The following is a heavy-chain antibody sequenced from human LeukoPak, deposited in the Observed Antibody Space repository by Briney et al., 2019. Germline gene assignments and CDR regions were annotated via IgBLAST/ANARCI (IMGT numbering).Heavy chain of an antibody. J-gene: IGHJ4*02. CDR1: GGSILTTNW. CDR2: VHLSGTS. D-gene: IGHD1-26*01. Sequence: SGTLSLTCAASGGSILTTNWWSWVRQPPGKGLEWIGVVHLSGTSNYNPSLKSRVSMSIDKSKNQLSLKLTSVTAADTAMYYCARESGAFSPFGFWGQGTLVTVSS. V-gene: IGHV4-4*02. CDR3: ARESGAFSPFGF.